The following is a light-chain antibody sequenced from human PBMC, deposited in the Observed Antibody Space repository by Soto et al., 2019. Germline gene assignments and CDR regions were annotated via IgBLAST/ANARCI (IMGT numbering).Light chain of an antibody. Sequence: EIVMTQSPATLSVSPWERATLSCRASQSVSSNLAWYQQKPGQAPRLLIYGASTRATGIPARFSGSGSGTEFTLTISSLQSEDFAVYYCQQYNNWPPPFTFGPGTKVDIK. CDR1: QSVSSN. CDR2: GAS. J-gene: IGKJ3*01. V-gene: IGKV3-15*01. CDR3: QQYNNWPPPFT.